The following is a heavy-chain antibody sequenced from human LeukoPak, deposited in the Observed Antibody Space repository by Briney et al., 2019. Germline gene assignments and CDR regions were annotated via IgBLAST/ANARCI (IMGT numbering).Heavy chain of an antibody. Sequence: SETLSLTCTVSGGSISSYYWNWIRQPPGKGLELIGYIYYTGSTNYNPSLKSRVTISLDTSKNQFSLKLSSVTAADTAVYYCARRSVVTAINFDAFDIWGQGAMVTVSS. J-gene: IGHJ3*02. D-gene: IGHD2-21*02. V-gene: IGHV4-59*08. CDR1: GGSISSYY. CDR2: IYYTGST. CDR3: ARRSVVTAINFDAFDI.